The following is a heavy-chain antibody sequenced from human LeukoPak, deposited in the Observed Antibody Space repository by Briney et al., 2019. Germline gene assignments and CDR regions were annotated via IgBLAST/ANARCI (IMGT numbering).Heavy chain of an antibody. V-gene: IGHV4-39*07. Sequence: SETPSLTCTVSGGSISSSSYCWGWIRQPPGRGLEWIGSIYYSGSTYYNPSLKSRVTISVDTSKNQFSLKLSSVTAADTAVYYCARGGGYGSSWSYWGQGTLVTVSS. CDR1: GGSISSSSYC. D-gene: IGHD6-13*01. CDR3: ARGGGYGSSWSY. CDR2: IYYSGST. J-gene: IGHJ4*02.